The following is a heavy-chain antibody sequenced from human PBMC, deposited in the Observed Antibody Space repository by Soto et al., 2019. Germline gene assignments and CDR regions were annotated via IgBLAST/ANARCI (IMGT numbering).Heavy chain of an antibody. D-gene: IGHD1-1*01. CDR3: ARGRWTQTTADYYLDY. V-gene: IGHV1-46*04. CDR1: GYTFTSYY. Sequence: GASVKVSCKASGYTFTSYYMHWVRQAPGQGLEWMGIINPSGGSTSYAEKLQGRVTMTRDTSATTAYMELSNLRSEDTAVYYCARGRWTQTTADYYLDYWGQGTQVTVSS. CDR2: INPSGGST. J-gene: IGHJ4*02.